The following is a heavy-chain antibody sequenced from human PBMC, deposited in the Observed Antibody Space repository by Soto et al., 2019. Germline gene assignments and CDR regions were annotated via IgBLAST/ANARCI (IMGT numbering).Heavy chain of an antibody. CDR2: ISSSSSYI. Sequence: EVQLVESGGGLVKPGGSLRLSCAASGFTFSSYSMNWVRQAPGKGLEWVSSISSSSSYIYYADSVKGRFTISRDNAKNSRYLQMTSLRAEDTAVYYCARDQVAGTLYFDLWGRGTLVTVSS. J-gene: IGHJ2*01. D-gene: IGHD6-19*01. CDR3: ARDQVAGTLYFDL. V-gene: IGHV3-21*01. CDR1: GFTFSSYS.